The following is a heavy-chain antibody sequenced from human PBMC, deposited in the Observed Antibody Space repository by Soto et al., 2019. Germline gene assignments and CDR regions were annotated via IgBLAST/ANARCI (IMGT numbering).Heavy chain of an antibody. Sequence: HPGGSLRLSCAASGFTFSSYGMHWVRQAPGKGLEWVAVISYDGSNKYYADSVKGRFTISRDNSKNTLYLQMNSLRAEDTAVYYCAKDLYMTIGNWFDPWGQGTLVTVSS. CDR1: GFTFSSYG. CDR3: AKDLYMTIGNWFDP. CDR2: ISYDGSNK. D-gene: IGHD3-10*01. J-gene: IGHJ5*02. V-gene: IGHV3-30*18.